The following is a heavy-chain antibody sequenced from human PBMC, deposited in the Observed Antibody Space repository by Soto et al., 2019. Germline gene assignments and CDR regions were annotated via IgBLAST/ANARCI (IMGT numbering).Heavy chain of an antibody. V-gene: IGHV3-23*01. CDR3: AKVPVGATGRFDY. D-gene: IGHD1-26*01. J-gene: IGHJ4*02. Sequence: LRLSCAGSGFTFSNYAMSWVRQAPGKGLAWVSAISGSGGSTYYADSVKGRFTISRDNSKNTXXXXXXXXXAEDTALYYCAKVPVGATGRFDYWGQGTLVTVSS. CDR1: GFTFSNYA. CDR2: ISGSGGST.